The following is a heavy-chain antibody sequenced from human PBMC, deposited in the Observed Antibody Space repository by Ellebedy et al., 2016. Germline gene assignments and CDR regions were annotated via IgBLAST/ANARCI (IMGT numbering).Heavy chain of an antibody. D-gene: IGHD2-2*01. V-gene: IGHV4-30-2*01. Sequence: SQTLSLTXXVSGGSICSGGYSWSWIRQPPGKGLEWIGYIYHSGSTYYNPSLKSRVTISVDRSKNQFSLKLSSVTAADTAVYYCASDIVVVPAANDAFDIWGQGTMVTVSS. J-gene: IGHJ3*02. CDR1: GGSICSGGYS. CDR3: ASDIVVVPAANDAFDI. CDR2: IYHSGST.